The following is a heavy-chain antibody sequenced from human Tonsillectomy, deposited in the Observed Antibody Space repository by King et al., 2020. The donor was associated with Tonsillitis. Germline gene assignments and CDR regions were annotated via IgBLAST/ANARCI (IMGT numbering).Heavy chain of an antibody. CDR2: IKEEGSDK. V-gene: IGHV3-7*01. Sequence: VQLVQSGGGFVQPGGSLRLSCAVSGFTFSRYWMRWVRQAPGKGLEWVANIKEEGSDKHYVDSVKGRCNISRDNAKKSLFLQMNSLRAEDTAVYYCATEGGRSGSGYWGQGTLVTVSS. CDR1: GFTFSRYW. CDR3: ATEGGRSGSGY. J-gene: IGHJ4*02. D-gene: IGHD3-10*01.